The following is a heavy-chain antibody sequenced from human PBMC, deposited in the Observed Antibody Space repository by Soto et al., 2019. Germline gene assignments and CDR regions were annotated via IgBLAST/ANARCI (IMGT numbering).Heavy chain of an antibody. J-gene: IGHJ6*03. Sequence: ASVKVSCKVSGYTLTELSMHWVRQAPGKGLEWMRGFDPEDGETIYAQKLQGRVTMTEDTSTDTAYMELSSLRSEDTAVYYCATAIVYDFWSGYYYMDVWGKGTTVTVSS. V-gene: IGHV1-24*01. D-gene: IGHD3-3*01. CDR2: FDPEDGET. CDR3: ATAIVYDFWSGYYYMDV. CDR1: GYTLTELS.